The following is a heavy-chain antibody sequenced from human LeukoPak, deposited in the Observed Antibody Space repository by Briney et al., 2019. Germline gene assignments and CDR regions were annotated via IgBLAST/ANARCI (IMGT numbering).Heavy chain of an antibody. CDR3: ARGDTATAPFDY. J-gene: IGHJ4*02. D-gene: IGHD5-18*01. CDR1: GGTFSSYA. CDR2: IIPILGIA. V-gene: IGHV1-69*04. Sequence: ASVKVSCKASGGTFSSYAISWVRQAPGQGLEWMGRIIPILGIANYAQKFRGRVTITADKSTSTAYMELSSLRSEDTAVYYCARGDTATAPFDYWGQGTLVTVSS.